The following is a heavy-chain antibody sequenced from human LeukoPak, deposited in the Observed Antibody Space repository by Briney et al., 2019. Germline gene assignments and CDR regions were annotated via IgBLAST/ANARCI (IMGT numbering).Heavy chain of an antibody. CDR3: ARQTTVTTAEAFDI. CDR1: GYIFTSYW. V-gene: IGHV5-10-1*01. D-gene: IGHD4-17*01. CDR2: IDPSDSYT. J-gene: IGHJ3*02. Sequence: GESLKISCKGSGYIFTSYWISWVRQMPGKGLEWMGRIDPSDSYTNYSPSFQGHVTISADKSISTAHLQWSSLKASDTAMYYCARQTTVTTAEAFDIWGQGTMVTVSS.